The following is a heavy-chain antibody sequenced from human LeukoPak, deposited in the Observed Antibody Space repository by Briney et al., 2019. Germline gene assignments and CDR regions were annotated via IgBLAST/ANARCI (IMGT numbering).Heavy chain of an antibody. Sequence: SETLSLTCSVSDDSFSTHYWTWIRHPPGKGLEWIGYISSIGSTNYNPSLKSRVTISVDTSKNQFSLKLSSVTAADTAVYYCARHGSGSYYNRAFDYWGQGTLVTVSS. CDR1: DDSFSTHY. J-gene: IGHJ4*02. V-gene: IGHV4-59*08. CDR3: ARHGSGSYYNRAFDY. CDR2: ISSIGST. D-gene: IGHD3-10*01.